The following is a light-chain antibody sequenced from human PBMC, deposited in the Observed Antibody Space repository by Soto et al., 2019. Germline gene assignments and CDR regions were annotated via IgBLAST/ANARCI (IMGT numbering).Light chain of an antibody. CDR3: QTWGTGIRI. V-gene: IGLV4-69*01. J-gene: IGLJ2*01. Sequence: QSVLTQSPSASASPGASVKLTCTLSRGHSSYAIAWYQQQAEKGPRYLMKLNSDGSHSKGDGIPDRFSGSSSGAERYLTISRLQSEDEADYYCQTWGTGIRIFGGGTKLTVL. CDR2: LNSDGSH. CDR1: RGHSSYA.